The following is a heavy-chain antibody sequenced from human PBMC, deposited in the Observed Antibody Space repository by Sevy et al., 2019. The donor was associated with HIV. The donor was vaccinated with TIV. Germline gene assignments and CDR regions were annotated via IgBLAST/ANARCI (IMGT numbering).Heavy chain of an antibody. V-gene: IGHV4-61*02. D-gene: IGHD3-9*01. CDR3: AREGYGSGYRXYYXXXXXX. CDR2: IYSSGST. CDR1: GGSXXXXXYY. Sequence: SETLSLTXTVXGGSXXXXXYYWSWIRQPAGXGLEWIGRIYSSGSTKYNPSLKSRVTMSVDTSKNQFSLRLNSVTAAXXXVYYCAREGYGSGYRXYYXXXXXXWGQXTTVTVSS. J-gene: IGHJ6*02.